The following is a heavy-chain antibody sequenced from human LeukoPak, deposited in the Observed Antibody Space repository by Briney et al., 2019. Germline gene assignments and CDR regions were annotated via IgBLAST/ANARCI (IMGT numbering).Heavy chain of an antibody. J-gene: IGHJ6*02. CDR2: IIPIFGTA. CDR3: ARGAGGSNGYYYYGMDV. V-gene: IGHV1-69*01. Sequence: GSSVKVSCKASGGTFSSYAISWVRQAPGQGLEWMGGIIPIFGTANYAQKFQGRVTITADESTSTAYMELSSLRSEDTAVYYCARGAGGSNGYYYYGMDVWGQGTTVTVSS. CDR1: GGTFSSYA. D-gene: IGHD2-8*01.